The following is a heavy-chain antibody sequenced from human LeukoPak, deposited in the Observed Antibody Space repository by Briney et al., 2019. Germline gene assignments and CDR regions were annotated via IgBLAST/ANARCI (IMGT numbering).Heavy chain of an antibody. CDR1: GYSISSGYY. J-gene: IGHJ5*02. CDR3: ARHSGSYYYNWFDP. Sequence: SETLSLTCAVSGYSISSGYYWGWIRQPPGKGLEWIGSIYHSGSTYYNPPLKSRVTISVDTSKNQFSLKPSSVTAADTAVYYCARHSGSYYYNWFDPWGQGTLVTVSS. D-gene: IGHD1-26*01. V-gene: IGHV4-38-2*01. CDR2: IYHSGST.